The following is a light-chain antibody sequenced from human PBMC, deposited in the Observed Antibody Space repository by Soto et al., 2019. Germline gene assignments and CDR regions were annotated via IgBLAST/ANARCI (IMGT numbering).Light chain of an antibody. J-gene: IGKJ2*01. V-gene: IGKV1-6*01. Sequence: AIQMTQSPASLSASVGDRVTITCRASQGIRNDLGWYQQKPGKAPKLLIYAASSLQSGVPSRFSGRGSGTDFTLTIISLHPEAFATYYCLQDYNYPRTFGQGTKLEIK. CDR3: LQDYNYPRT. CDR1: QGIRND. CDR2: AAS.